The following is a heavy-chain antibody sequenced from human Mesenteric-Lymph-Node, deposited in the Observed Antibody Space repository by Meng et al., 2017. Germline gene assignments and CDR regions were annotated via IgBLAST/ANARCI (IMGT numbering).Heavy chain of an antibody. Sequence: SVKVSCKASGYTFTSYAISWVRQAPGQGLEWMGGIIPIFGTANYAQKFQGRVTITADKSTSTAYMELSSLRSEDTAVYYCASKGTWIQLWFDYWGQGTLVTVSS. CDR1: GYTFTSYA. CDR2: IIPIFGTA. D-gene: IGHD5-18*01. V-gene: IGHV1-69*06. CDR3: ASKGTWIQLWFDY. J-gene: IGHJ4*02.